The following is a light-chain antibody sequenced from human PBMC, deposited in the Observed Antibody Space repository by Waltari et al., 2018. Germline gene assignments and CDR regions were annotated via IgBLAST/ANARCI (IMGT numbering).Light chain of an antibody. CDR2: WAS. V-gene: IGKV4-1*01. Sequence: DIVLTQSPDSLPVSLCERATIHGKSSQSILYSYNNKNYLSWYQHKPGQPPKALIYWASMRESGVPDRFSGSGSGTDFTLTISSLQAEDVAIYYCHQYYSSPLTFGQGTKVEIK. J-gene: IGKJ1*01. CDR3: HQYYSSPLT. CDR1: QSILYSYNNKNY.